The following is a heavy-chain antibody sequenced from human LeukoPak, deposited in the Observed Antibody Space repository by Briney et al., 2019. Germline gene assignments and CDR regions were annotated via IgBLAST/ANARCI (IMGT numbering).Heavy chain of an antibody. CDR3: SSYASRYVEF. J-gene: IGHJ4*02. CDR2: TYYRSQWYY. CDR1: GDTVSRKRPT. D-gene: IGHD3-10*01. V-gene: IGHV6-1*01. Sequence: PSQTLSLSCAISGDTVSRKRPTWDWIRHSPSRGLEWLGWTYYRSQWYYDYAVSVKGRIVINTDTSKNSFTLQLTSVNHEDADVCYYSSYASRYVEFCGQGTLVTVSS.